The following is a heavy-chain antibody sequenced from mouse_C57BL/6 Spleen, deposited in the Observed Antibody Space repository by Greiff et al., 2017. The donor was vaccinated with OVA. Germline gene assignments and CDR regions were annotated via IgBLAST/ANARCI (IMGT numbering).Heavy chain of an antibody. Sequence: VQGVESGAELVRPGASVTLSCKASGYTFTDYEMHWVKQTPVHGLEWIGAIDPETGGTAYNQKFKGKAILTADKSSSTAYMELRSLTSEDSAVYYCTRWYVYYAMDYWGQGTSVTVSS. CDR2: IDPETGGT. V-gene: IGHV1-15*01. CDR3: TRWYVYYAMDY. J-gene: IGHJ4*01. CDR1: GYTFTDYE. D-gene: IGHD2-14*01.